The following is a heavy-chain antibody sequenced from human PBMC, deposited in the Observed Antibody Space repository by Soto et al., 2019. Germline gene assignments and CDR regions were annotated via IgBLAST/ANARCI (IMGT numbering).Heavy chain of an antibody. CDR3: AREGVVVVAAIQMGMDV. V-gene: IGHV1-8*02. CDR2: MNPNSGNT. Sequence: VKVSCKASGGTFSSYAISWVRQATGQGLEWMGWMNPNSGNTGYAQKFQGRVTMTRNTSISTAYMELSSLRSEDTAVYYCAREGVVVVAAIQMGMDVWGQGTTVTVSS. CDR1: GGTFSSYA. D-gene: IGHD2-15*01. J-gene: IGHJ6*02.